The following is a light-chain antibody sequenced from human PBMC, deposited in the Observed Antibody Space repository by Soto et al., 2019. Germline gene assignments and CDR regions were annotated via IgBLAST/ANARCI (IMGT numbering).Light chain of an antibody. V-gene: IGKV3-11*01. CDR2: EAS. CDR1: QTVSSS. Sequence: ELVSTQSPATISLSSVEIPTVSGRASQTVSSSLAWYQQKPGQAPRLLIYEASNRATGIPARFSGSGSGADFTLTISSLEPEDFAVYYCQKYDNSPISCGKGQRLVI. CDR3: QKYDNSPIS. J-gene: IGKJ5*01.